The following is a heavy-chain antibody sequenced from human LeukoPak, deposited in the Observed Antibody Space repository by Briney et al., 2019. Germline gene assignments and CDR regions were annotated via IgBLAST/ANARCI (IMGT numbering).Heavy chain of an antibody. V-gene: IGHV5-51*01. CDR1: GYSFASYW. J-gene: IGHJ3*02. CDR2: IYTADSDS. D-gene: IGHD2-15*01. CDR3: ATGYAGGDVFDI. Sequence: PGESLKISCKGSGYSFASYWIAWVRQMPGKGLEWMGIIYTADSDSTYSPSFQGQVTISADKSISTAYLQWSSLKASDTAIYYCATGYAGGDVFDIWGQGTMVTVSS.